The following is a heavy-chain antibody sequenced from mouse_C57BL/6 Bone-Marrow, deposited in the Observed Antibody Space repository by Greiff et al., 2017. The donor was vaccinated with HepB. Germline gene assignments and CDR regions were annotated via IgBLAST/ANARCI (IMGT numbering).Heavy chain of an antibody. D-gene: IGHD1-1*01. CDR1: GYTFTTYP. V-gene: IGHV1-47*01. J-gene: IGHJ2*01. CDR3: ARGGYYGSLYYFDY. Sequence: VQVVESGAELVKPGASVKMSCKASGYTFTTYPIEWMKQNHGKSLEWIGNFHPYNDDTKYNEKFKGKATLTVEKSSSTVYLELSRLTSDDSAVYYCARGGYYGSLYYFDYWGQGTTLTVSS. CDR2: FHPYNDDT.